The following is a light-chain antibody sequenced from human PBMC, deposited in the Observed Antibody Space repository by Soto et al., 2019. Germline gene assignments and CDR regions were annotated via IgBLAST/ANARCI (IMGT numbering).Light chain of an antibody. CDR2: DAS. CDR1: QDITNY. Sequence: DIQMTQSPSSLSASVGDRVSITRQASQDITNYLSWYQQKPGKAPKLLIYDASNLEVGVPSRFSGRGSGTDFTLTISSLQPEDIATYFCQQSDDLPLTFGGGTKVEVK. CDR3: QQSDDLPLT. V-gene: IGKV1-33*01. J-gene: IGKJ4*01.